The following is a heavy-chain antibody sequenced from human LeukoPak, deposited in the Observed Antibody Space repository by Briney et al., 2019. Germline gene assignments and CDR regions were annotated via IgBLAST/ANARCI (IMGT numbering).Heavy chain of an antibody. CDR1: GFSFSDYY. V-gene: IGHV3-49*03. J-gene: IGHJ4*02. CDR3: SRSYDVLSGYFPPDY. Sequence: GGSLRLSCAASGFSFSDYYMSWIRQAPGKGLEWVVFIRSKRYGGTTQYAASGKGRFTISRDDSKSVAYLQMNSLKTEDTAVYYCSRSYDVLSGYFPPDYWGQGTLVTLSS. D-gene: IGHD3-9*01. CDR2: IRSKRYGGTT.